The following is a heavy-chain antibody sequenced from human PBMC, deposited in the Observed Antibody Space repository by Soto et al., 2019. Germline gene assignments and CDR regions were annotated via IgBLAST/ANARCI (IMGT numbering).Heavy chain of an antibody. CDR1: GYRLTTYG. J-gene: IGHJ6*02. CDR2: ISTNKGKA. CDR3: ARVEYQLLYRYSYYYYGMDV. Sequence: ASLNGSCKTAGYRLTTYGRTWGRQSPGQGLEWMGLISTNKGKANYAQKFQSRATLTTDESTSTAYMELSSLRSEDTAVYYCARVEYQLLYRYSYYYYGMDVWGQGTTVTVSS. D-gene: IGHD2-2*02. V-gene: IGHV1-18*01.